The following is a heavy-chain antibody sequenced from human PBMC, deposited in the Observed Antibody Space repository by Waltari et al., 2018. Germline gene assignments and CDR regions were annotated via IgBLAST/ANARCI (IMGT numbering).Heavy chain of an antibody. D-gene: IGHD5-12*01. J-gene: IGHJ4*02. CDR2: INHSGST. V-gene: IGHV4-34*01. CDR1: GGSFSGYY. CDR3: ARLPRRGWLQFGRTSHFDY. Sequence: QVQLQQWGAGLLKPSETLSLTCAVYGGSFSGYYWSWIRQPPGTGLEWIGEINHSGSTNYNPSLKSRVTIAVDTSKNQFSLKLSSVTAADTAVYYCARLPRRGWLQFGRTSHFDYWGQGTLVTVSS.